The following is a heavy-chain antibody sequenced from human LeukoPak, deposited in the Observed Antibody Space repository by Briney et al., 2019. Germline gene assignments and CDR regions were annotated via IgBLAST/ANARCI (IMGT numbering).Heavy chain of an antibody. V-gene: IGHV4-59*08. J-gene: IGHJ4*02. Sequence: SQTLSLTCTVSGGSISSYYWSWIRQTPGKGLEWIGDSYYSGSTNYNPSLKSRVTISVDTSKNQFSLKLSSVTAADTAVYYCARHTDIAALSSLNYWGQGTLVTVSS. CDR2: SYYSGST. CDR3: ARHTDIAALSSLNY. D-gene: IGHD6-13*01. CDR1: GGSISSYY.